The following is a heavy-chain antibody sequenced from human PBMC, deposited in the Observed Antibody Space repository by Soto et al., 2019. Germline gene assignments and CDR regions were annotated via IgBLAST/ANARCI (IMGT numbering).Heavy chain of an antibody. CDR1: GFTFSEYY. CDR2: ISSISTYA. Sequence: QVQLVESGGGLVKPGGSLRLSCAASGFTFSEYYMSWVRQAPGKGLEWVSYISSISTYANYADSVKGRFTISRDNAKNSLELQMNSLRHDDTALYYCARLADCSNNICSYGMDVWGQGTTVTVSS. CDR3: ARLADCSNNICSYGMDV. D-gene: IGHD4-4*01. V-gene: IGHV3-11*06. J-gene: IGHJ6*02.